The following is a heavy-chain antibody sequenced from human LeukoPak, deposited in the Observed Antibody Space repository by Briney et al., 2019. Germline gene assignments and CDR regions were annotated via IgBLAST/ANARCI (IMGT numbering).Heavy chain of an antibody. CDR3: ARATYSSGWGTSDY. CDR1: GGSISSYY. V-gene: IGHV4-59*01. D-gene: IGHD6-19*01. J-gene: IGHJ4*02. CDR2: IYYSGST. Sequence: PSETLSLTCTVSGGSISSYYWSWIRQPPGKGLEWIGYIYYSGSTKYHPSLQSRVTISVDTSKNPLSLKLSSVTAADTAVYYCARATYSSGWGTSDYWGQGTLVTVSS.